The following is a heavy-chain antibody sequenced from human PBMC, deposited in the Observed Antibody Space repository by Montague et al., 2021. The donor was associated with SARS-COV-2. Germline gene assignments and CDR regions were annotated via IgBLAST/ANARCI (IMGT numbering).Heavy chain of an antibody. CDR1: GDSISRSHYF. CDR3: ARWGLNNAFDI. V-gene: IGHV4-39*02. D-gene: IGHD1/OR15-1a*01. Sequence: SETLSLTCSVSGDSISRSHYFWAWIRQPPGMGLEWMGSIYFTGKTYYHPSLKSRVTISIDTSKNHFSLRLSSVTAADSAVFYCARWGLNNAFDIWGLGTMITISS. CDR2: IYFTGKT. J-gene: IGHJ3*02.